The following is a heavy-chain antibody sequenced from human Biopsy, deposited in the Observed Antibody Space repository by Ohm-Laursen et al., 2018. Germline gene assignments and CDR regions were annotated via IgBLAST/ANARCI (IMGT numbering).Heavy chain of an antibody. V-gene: IGHV3-48*01. D-gene: IGHD2-2*01. CDR1: GFIFSTYS. Sequence: SLRLSCSASGFIFSTYSMNWVRQAPGKGLEWVSYISSSSSPIYYADSVKGRFTISRDNAKNSLSLQMNSLRAEDTAVYFCARGGPHVRAGGSAFDYWGQGTLVTVSS. CDR3: ARGGPHVRAGGSAFDY. CDR2: ISSSSSPI. J-gene: IGHJ4*02.